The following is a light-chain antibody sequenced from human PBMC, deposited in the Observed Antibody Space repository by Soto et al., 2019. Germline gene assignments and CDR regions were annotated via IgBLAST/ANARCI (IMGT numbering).Light chain of an antibody. V-gene: IGKV3-15*01. J-gene: IGKJ1*01. CDR2: GAS. CDR1: QRVSSN. Sequence: EIVMTRSPATLSVSPGERATLSCRASQRVSSNLAWYQQKPGQAPRLLIYGASTRATGIPARFSGSGSGTEFTLTISSLQSEDFAVYYCQQYNNWRTFGQGTKV. CDR3: QQYNNWRT.